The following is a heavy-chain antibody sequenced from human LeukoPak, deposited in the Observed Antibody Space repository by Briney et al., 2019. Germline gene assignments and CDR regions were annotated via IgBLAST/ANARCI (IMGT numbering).Heavy chain of an antibody. CDR1: GGSISSYY. Sequence: PSETLSLTCTVSGGSISSYYWSWIRQPPGKGLEWIGYIYYSGSTNYNPSLKSRVTISVDTSKNQFSLKLSSVTAADTAVYYCAGGVYGGNSGGTNGGYCGQGTLVTVSS. J-gene: IGHJ4*02. CDR3: AGGVYGGNSGGTNGGY. D-gene: IGHD4-23*01. CDR2: IYYSGST. V-gene: IGHV4-59*01.